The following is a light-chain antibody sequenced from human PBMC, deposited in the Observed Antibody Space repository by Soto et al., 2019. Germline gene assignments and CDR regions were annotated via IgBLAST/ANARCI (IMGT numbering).Light chain of an antibody. CDR1: QSVSSRY. J-gene: IGKJ5*01. CDR3: QQYGSAPIT. V-gene: IGKV3-20*01. CDR2: SAS. Sequence: EIVLTQSPGTLSLSLGERATLSCRASQSVSSRYLGWYQQKPGQAPRLLIYSASSRATGIPDRFSGSGSGTDCTLTISRLEPEDCAVYYCQQYGSAPITFGQGTRLEIK.